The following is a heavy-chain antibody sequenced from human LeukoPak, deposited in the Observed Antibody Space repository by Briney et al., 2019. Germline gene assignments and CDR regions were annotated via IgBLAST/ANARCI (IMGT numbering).Heavy chain of an antibody. CDR2: IYTSGNT. D-gene: IGHD3-22*01. V-gene: IGHV4-61*02. CDR3: ARTETFYDSSGYYCHWFDP. Sequence: SETLSLTCTVSGDSISSGIHYWNWIRQPAGKGLEWIGRIYTSGNTNYNPSLKSRVTISVDTSKNQFSLKLSSVTAADTAVYYCARTETFYDSSGYYCHWFDPWGQGTLVTVSS. CDR1: GDSISSGIHY. J-gene: IGHJ5*02.